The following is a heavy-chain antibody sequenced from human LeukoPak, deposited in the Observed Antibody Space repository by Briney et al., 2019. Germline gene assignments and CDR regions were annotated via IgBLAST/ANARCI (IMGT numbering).Heavy chain of an antibody. CDR3: ASLARDTATDY. V-gene: IGHV3-21*01. D-gene: IGHD5-18*01. CDR1: GFTFSSYS. CDR2: ISSSSSYI. Sequence: GGSLRLSCAASGFTFSSYSMNWVRQAPGKGLEWVSSISSSSSYIYYADSVKGRLTISRDNAKNSLYLQMNSLRAEDTAVYYCASLARDTATDYWGQGTLVTVSS. J-gene: IGHJ4*02.